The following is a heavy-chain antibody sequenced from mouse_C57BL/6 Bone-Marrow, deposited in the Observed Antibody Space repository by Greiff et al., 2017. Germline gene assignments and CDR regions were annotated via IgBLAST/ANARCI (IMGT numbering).Heavy chain of an antibody. D-gene: IGHD1-1*01. Sequence: QVQLQQSGAELMKPGASVKLSCKATGYTFTGYWIEWVKQRPGHGLEWIGEILPGSGSTNYHAQFKGKATFTADTSSNPAYMQLSSLTTEDSAIYYCAREYYGSSYPHWYFDVWGTGTTVTVSS. CDR3: AREYYGSSYPHWYFDV. J-gene: IGHJ1*03. V-gene: IGHV1-9*01. CDR2: ILPGSGST. CDR1: GYTFTGYW.